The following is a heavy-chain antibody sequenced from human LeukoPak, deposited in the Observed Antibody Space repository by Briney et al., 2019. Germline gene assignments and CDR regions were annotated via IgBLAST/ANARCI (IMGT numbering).Heavy chain of an antibody. CDR2: IYYGGST. V-gene: IGHV4-39*01. J-gene: IGHJ5*02. CDR1: GGSISSSSYY. D-gene: IGHD3-10*01. Sequence: SETLSLTCTVSGGSISSSSYYWGWIRQPPGKGLEWIGSIYYGGSTYYNPSLKSRVTISVDTSKKQFSLKLSPVTAADTAVYYCARHVGFITMVRGVINNNWFDPWGQGTLVTVSS. CDR3: ARHVGFITMVRGVINNNWFDP.